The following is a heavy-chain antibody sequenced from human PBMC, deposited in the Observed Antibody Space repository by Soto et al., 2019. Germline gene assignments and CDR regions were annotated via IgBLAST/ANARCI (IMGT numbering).Heavy chain of an antibody. CDR3: ARHLYGSGSYIDY. Sequence: QLQLQESGPGLVKPSETLSLTCTVSGGSISSSSYYWGWIRQPPGKGLEWIGSIYYSGSTYYNPSLKSRVTISVDTSKNQFSLKLSSVTAADTAVYYCARHLYGSGSYIDYWGQGTLVTVSS. CDR1: GGSISSSSYY. J-gene: IGHJ4*02. V-gene: IGHV4-39*01. CDR2: IYYSGST. D-gene: IGHD3-10*01.